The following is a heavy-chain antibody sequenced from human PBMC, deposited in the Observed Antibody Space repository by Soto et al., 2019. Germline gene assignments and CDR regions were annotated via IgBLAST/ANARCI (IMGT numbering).Heavy chain of an antibody. CDR2: ISHLEST. Sequence: PSETLSLTCTVSGASISYGGFSWSWIRQSPGKGLEWIGYISHLESTYFHPSFKSRLTMSIDRTRNQFSPKLSSVTAADMAVYYCARGGGYDSFDYWGQGVLVTVSS. J-gene: IGHJ4*02. CDR3: ARGGGYDSFDY. CDR1: GASISYGGFS. D-gene: IGHD5-12*01. V-gene: IGHV4-30-2*06.